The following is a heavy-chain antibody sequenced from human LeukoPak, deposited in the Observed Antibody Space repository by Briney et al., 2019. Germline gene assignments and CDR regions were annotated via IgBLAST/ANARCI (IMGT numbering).Heavy chain of an antibody. CDR2: IYYSGST. Sequence: SETLSLTCTVSGGSISSYYWSWIRQPPGKGLEWIGYIYYSGSTNYNPSLKSRVTISVDTSKNQFSLKLSSVTAADTAVYYCARFRYYDFWSGCANFDYWGQGTLVTVSS. CDR3: ARFRYYDFWSGCANFDY. J-gene: IGHJ4*02. V-gene: IGHV4-59*12. D-gene: IGHD3-3*01. CDR1: GGSISSYY.